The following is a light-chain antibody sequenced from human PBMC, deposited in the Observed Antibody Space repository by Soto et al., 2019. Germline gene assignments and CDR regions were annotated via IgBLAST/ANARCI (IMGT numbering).Light chain of an antibody. CDR3: MQALQTPTD. V-gene: IGKV2-28*01. Sequence: DIVMTQSPLSLPVTPGEPASISCRSSQSLLHSNGYNYLDWYLQKPGQSPQLLIYLGSNRASGVPDRFSGSGSGTDFTLKISRVEAGDGGVYYCMQALQTPTDFGGGTKVEIK. J-gene: IGKJ4*01. CDR1: QSLLHSNGYNY. CDR2: LGS.